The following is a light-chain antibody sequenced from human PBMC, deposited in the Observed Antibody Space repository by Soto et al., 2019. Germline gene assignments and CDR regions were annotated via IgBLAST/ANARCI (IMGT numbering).Light chain of an antibody. CDR1: QSVSSSY. J-gene: IGKJ1*01. CDR3: PQYANSPTT. V-gene: IGKV3-20*01. Sequence: EVVLTQTPGTLSLSPGERATLSCRASQSVSSSYFAWYQQKPGQAPRLLMYATSTRATDIPDRFSGSGSGTDFTLTISRLEPEDFAVYYCPQYANSPTTFGQGTKVEIK. CDR2: ATS.